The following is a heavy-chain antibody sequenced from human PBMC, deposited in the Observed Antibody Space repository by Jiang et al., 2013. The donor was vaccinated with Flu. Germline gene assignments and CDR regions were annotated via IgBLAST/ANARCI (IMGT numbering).Heavy chain of an antibody. Sequence: SVKVSVQASGYTFTSYYMHWVRQAPGQGLEWMGIINPSGGSTSYAQKFQGRVTMTRDTSTSTVYMELSSLRSEDTAVYYCASSGGGDYISGLAYWGQGTMVTVSS. CDR3: ASSGGGDYISGLAY. CDR1: GYTFTSYY. CDR2: INPSGGST. D-gene: IGHD3-10*01. J-gene: IGHJ3*01. V-gene: IGHV1-46*01.